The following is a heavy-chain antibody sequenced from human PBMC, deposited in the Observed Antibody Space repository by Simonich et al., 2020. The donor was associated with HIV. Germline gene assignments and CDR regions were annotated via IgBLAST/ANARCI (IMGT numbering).Heavy chain of an antibody. V-gene: IGHV1-46*03. CDR2: INPSGGST. J-gene: IGHJ4*02. Sequence: QVQLVQSGAEVKKPGASVKVSCKASGYTFTRYYMHWVRRAPGQGREWMGIINPSGGSTSYAQKLQGRVTMTRDTATSTVYMELSSRRSEDTAGYDCARTSEAYYGSGSYYKADTYCVDYWGQGTLGTVSS. CDR3: ARTSEAYYGSGSYYKADTYCVDY. CDR1: GYTFTRYY. D-gene: IGHD3-10*01.